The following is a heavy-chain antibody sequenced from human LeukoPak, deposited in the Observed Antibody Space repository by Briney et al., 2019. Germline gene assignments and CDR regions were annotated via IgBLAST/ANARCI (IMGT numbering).Heavy chain of an antibody. CDR2: INHSGST. V-gene: IGHV4-39*07. CDR3: ARVRAAAAGNRNWFDP. D-gene: IGHD6-13*01. Sequence: PSETLSLTCTVSGGSISSTTNYWSWIRQPPGKGLEWIGEINHSGSTNYNPSLKSRVTISVDTSNNQFSLKLSSVTAADTAVYYCARVRAAAAGNRNWFDPWGQGTLVTVSS. J-gene: IGHJ5*02. CDR1: GGSISSTTNY.